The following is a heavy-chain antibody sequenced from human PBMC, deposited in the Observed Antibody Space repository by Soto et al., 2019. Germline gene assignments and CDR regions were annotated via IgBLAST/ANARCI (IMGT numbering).Heavy chain of an antibody. Sequence: SETLSLTCTVSGGSISIYYWSWIRQPPGKGLEWIGYVYYSGTTNYNPSLKSRVTISVDTSKNQFYLKLSSVTAADTAVYYCARSDRRYRGQGTLVTVSS. CDR1: GGSISIYY. J-gene: IGHJ4*02. V-gene: IGHV4-59*01. CDR3: ARSDRRY. CDR2: VYYSGTT.